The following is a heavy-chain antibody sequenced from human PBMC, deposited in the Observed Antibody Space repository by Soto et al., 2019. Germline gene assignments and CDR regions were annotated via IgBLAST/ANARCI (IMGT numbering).Heavy chain of an antibody. V-gene: IGHV3-23*01. D-gene: IGHD6-13*01. CDR2: ISGSGGST. J-gene: IGHJ4*02. CDR1: GFTFSNYA. CDR3: AKDQGRSWYEIDY. Sequence: EVQLLESGGGLVQPGGSLRLSCAASGFTFSNYAVTWVRQAPGKGLEWVSTISGSGGSTYYADSVKGRFTISRDNSKHTLHLQMNSLRAEDTAVYYCAKDQGRSWYEIDYWGQGTLVTVSS.